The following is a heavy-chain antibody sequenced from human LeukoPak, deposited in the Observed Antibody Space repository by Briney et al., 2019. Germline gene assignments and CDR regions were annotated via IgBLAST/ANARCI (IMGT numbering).Heavy chain of an antibody. CDR2: LDESGRP. J-gene: IGHJ6*03. Sequence: PSETLSLTCSVSGGSTRSGRHHWAWVRQPPGKGLEFIGSLDESGRPYYNAPLMSRVTISEDSSGKQFSLNLSSVTAADTAVYYCARDLGGYPFFMDVWGRGTTVIVSS. D-gene: IGHD2-15*01. CDR1: GGSTRSGRHH. V-gene: IGHV4-39*07. CDR3: ARDLGGYPFFMDV.